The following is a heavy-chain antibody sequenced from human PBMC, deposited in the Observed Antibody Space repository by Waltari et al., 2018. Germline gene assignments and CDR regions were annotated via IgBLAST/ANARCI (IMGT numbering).Heavy chain of an antibody. CDR1: GYFINTGFF. J-gene: IGHJ5*02. V-gene: IGHV4-38-2*01. Sequence: QVQLQESGPGLVRPSETLSLTCDVSGYFINTGFFWGWIRQPPGKGLEWIGNIYPAGTTYSNPSLKHRLMISLDTSKNQFSLRLNFVDVADTAVYYCARQTLGYCTSAACRRLETWGQGILVTVSS. CDR2: IYPAGTT. D-gene: IGHD2-2*03. CDR3: ARQTLGYCTSAACRRLET.